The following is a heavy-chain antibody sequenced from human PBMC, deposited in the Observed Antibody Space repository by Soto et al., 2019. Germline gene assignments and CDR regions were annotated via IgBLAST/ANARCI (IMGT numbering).Heavy chain of an antibody. V-gene: IGHV3-23*01. CDR2: ISGSGGST. D-gene: IGHD6-19*01. CDR3: AKDLGFQGGWWVFDY. J-gene: IGHJ4*02. Sequence: GGSLRLSCAASGFTFSSYAMSWVRQAPGKGLEWVSAISGSGGSTYYADSVKGRFTISRDNSKNTLYLQMNSLRAEDTAVYYCAKDLGFQGGWWVFDYWGQGTLVTVSS. CDR1: GFTFSSYA.